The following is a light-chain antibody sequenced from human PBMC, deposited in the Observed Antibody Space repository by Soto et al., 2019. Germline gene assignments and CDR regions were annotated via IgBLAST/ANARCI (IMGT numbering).Light chain of an antibody. V-gene: IGLV1-44*01. J-gene: IGLJ3*02. CDR1: SSNIGDYT. CDR2: SNN. Sequence: QLVLTQPPSTSGTPGQRVTISCSGSSSNIGDYTVNWYQHLPGTAPKLLMYSNNQRPSGVPDRFSGSKSGTSASLAISGLQSEDEADYYCAAWDDNLNGVVFGGGTKLTVL. CDR3: AAWDDNLNGVV.